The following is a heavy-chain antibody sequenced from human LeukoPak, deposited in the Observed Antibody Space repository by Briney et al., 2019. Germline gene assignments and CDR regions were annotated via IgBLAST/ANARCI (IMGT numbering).Heavy chain of an antibody. D-gene: IGHD1-20*01. J-gene: IGHJ4*02. CDR2: INHSGST. V-gene: IGHV4-34*01. CDR3: ARAGRITGTTALFDY. CDR1: GGTFSGYY. Sequence: SETLSFTCAVYGGTFSGYYWSWLRQPPGKGLVWLGEINHSGSTNYNPSLKSRVIISVDTSNNPFSLMRSSVPAADTAVYYCARAGRITGTTALFDYWGQGTLVTVSS.